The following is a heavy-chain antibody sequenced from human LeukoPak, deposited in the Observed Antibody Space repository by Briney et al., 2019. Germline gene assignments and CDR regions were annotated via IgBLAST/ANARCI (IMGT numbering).Heavy chain of an antibody. CDR2: INPNSGGT. V-gene: IGHV1-2*02. J-gene: IGHJ4*02. CDR3: ARGSPRMITFGGVIVTLSFDY. D-gene: IGHD3-16*02. CDR1: GYTFTGYY. Sequence: ASVKVSCKASGYTFTGYYMHWVRQAPGQGLEWMGWINPNSGGTNYAQKFQGGVTMTRDTSISTAYMELSRLRSDDTAVYYCARGSPRMITFGGVIVTLSFDYWGQGTLVTVSS.